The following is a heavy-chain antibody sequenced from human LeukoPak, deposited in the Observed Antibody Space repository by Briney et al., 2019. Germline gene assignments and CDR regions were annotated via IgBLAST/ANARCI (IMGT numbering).Heavy chain of an antibody. CDR1: GDSIRSSTYY. CDR3: ARQRAWAGEWAFDI. CDR2: INYSGHT. V-gene: IGHV4-39*01. D-gene: IGHD3-3*01. J-gene: IGHJ3*02. Sequence: SETLSLTCIVSGDSIRSSTYYWGWIRQPPGKGLQWIGSINYSGHTYYNPSLMGRVTISVDASKNRFSLNLSSVTAADSVVYYCARQRAWAGEWAFDIWGQGTVVAVSS.